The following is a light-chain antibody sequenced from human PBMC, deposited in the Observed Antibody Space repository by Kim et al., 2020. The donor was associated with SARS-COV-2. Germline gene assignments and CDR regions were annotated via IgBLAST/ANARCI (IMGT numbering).Light chain of an antibody. CDR1: SLRSDY. Sequence: VVLGQKVRITCQGDSLRSDYEAWYQQKPGQAPLLVIYGKNNRPSGIPDRFSGSSSGNTAALTITGTKAGDEADYYCNSRDSNNNVLFGGGTQLTVL. J-gene: IGLJ2*01. CDR3: NSRDSNNNVL. V-gene: IGLV3-19*01. CDR2: GKN.